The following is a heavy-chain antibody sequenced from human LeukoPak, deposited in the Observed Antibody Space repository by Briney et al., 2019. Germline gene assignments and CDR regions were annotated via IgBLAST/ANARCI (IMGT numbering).Heavy chain of an antibody. CDR2: INPNSGGT. J-gene: IGHJ4*02. CDR1: GYSFTGYY. V-gene: IGHV1-2*02. D-gene: IGHD3-3*01. Sequence: GASVKVSCMASGYSFTGYYIHWVRQAPGQGLEWMGWINPNSGGTNYAQKVHGRVTMTRDTSISTAYMELSRLRADDTAVYYCWIFGVGYPSFVDYWGQGTLVTVSS. CDR3: WIFGVGYPSFVDY.